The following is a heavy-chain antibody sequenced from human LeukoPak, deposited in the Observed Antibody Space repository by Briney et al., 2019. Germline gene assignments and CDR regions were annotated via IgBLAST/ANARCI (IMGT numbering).Heavy chain of an antibody. D-gene: IGHD3-3*01. CDR3: ARANYDFWSGYYRNYYYYYMDV. V-gene: IGHV4-34*01. J-gene: IGHJ6*03. CDR1: GGSFSGYY. CDR2: INHSGST. Sequence: SETLSLTCAVYGGSFSGYYWSWIRQPPGKGLEWIGEINHSGSTNYNPSLKSRVTISVDTSKNQFSLKLSSVTAADTAVYYCARANYDFWSGYYRNYYYYYMDVWGKGTTVTVSS.